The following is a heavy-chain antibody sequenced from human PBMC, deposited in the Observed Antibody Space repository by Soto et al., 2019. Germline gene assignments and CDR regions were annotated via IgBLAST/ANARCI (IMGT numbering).Heavy chain of an antibody. J-gene: IGHJ4*02. D-gene: IGHD3-3*01. CDR3: AKTGEGVLRFLEWLPSPRVFYFDY. V-gene: IGHV3-23*01. CDR1: GGNFSSYA. Sequence: GSLSHSYGAAGGNFSSYAMSWVRQAPGKGLEWVSAISGSGGSTYYADSVKGRFTISRDNSKNTLYLQMNSLRAEDTAVYYCAKTGEGVLRFLEWLPSPRVFYFDYWGQGTLVTVSS. CDR2: ISGSGGST.